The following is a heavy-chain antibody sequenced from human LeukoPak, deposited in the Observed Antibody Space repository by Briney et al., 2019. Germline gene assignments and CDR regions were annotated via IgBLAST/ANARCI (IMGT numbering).Heavy chain of an antibody. CDR3: ARGAPAITIFGVVRNWFDP. V-gene: IGHV4-34*01. D-gene: IGHD3-3*01. J-gene: IGHJ5*02. CDR1: GGSFSGYY. Sequence: SETLSLTCAVYGGSFSGYYWSWIRQPPGKGLEWIGEINHSGSTNYNPSLKSRVTITVDTSKNQFSLKLSSVTAADTAVYYCARGAPAITIFGVVRNWFDPWGQGTLVTVSS. CDR2: INHSGST.